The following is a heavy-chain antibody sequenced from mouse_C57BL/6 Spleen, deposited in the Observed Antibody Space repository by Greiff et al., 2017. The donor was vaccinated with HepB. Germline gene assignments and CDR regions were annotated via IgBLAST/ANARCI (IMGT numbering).Heavy chain of an antibody. J-gene: IGHJ1*03. Sequence: VQLQQPGAELVKPGASVKMSCKASGYTFTSYWITWVKQRPGQGLEWIGDIYPGSGSTNYNEKFKSKATLTVDTSSSTAYMQLSSLTSEDSAVYYCARANYGSIDWYFDVWGTGTTVTVSS. CDR3: ARANYGSIDWYFDV. V-gene: IGHV1-55*01. D-gene: IGHD1-1*01. CDR2: IYPGSGST. CDR1: GYTFTSYW.